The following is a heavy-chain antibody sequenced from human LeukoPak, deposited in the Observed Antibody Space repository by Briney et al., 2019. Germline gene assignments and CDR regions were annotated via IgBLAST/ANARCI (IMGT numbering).Heavy chain of an antibody. Sequence: SETLSLTCTVSGGSISSYYWSWIRQPPGKGLEWIGCIYYSGSTNYNPSLKSRVTISVDTSKNQFSLKLSSVTAADTAVYYCARKASARVVAAHFDYWGQGTLVTVSS. J-gene: IGHJ4*02. CDR2: IYYSGST. CDR3: ARKASARVVAAHFDY. V-gene: IGHV4-59*08. D-gene: IGHD2-15*01. CDR1: GGSISSYY.